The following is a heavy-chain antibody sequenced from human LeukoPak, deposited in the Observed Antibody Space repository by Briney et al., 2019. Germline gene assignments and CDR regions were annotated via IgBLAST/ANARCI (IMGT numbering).Heavy chain of an antibody. Sequence: GGSLRLSCAVSGFMFDDYGMSWVRQAPGKGVEWVSGINWNGGRTGYADSVKGRFTISRDNAKNSLYLQMNSLRAEDTALYYCARDYDYGDYPGYWGQGTLVTVSS. D-gene: IGHD4-17*01. CDR1: GFMFDDYG. CDR3: ARDYDYGDYPGY. V-gene: IGHV3-20*04. J-gene: IGHJ4*02. CDR2: INWNGGRT.